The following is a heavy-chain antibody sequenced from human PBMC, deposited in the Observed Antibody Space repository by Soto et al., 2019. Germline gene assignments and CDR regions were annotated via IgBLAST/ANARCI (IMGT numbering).Heavy chain of an antibody. J-gene: IGHJ4*02. V-gene: IGHV4-61*03. CDR3: ARDFRGLGIRRQFDS. D-gene: IGHD3-16*01. Sequence: QENLQESGPGLVKPSETLSLTCTVSGVSVTSGSYYWTWIRQTPGKGLEWIGYVHYTGSTNYNPSLKSRVTISIDTSKKYFSLKMTSVTAADTAVYYCARDFRGLGIRRQFDSWGQGTLVTVSS. CDR2: VHYTGST. CDR1: GVSVTSGSYY.